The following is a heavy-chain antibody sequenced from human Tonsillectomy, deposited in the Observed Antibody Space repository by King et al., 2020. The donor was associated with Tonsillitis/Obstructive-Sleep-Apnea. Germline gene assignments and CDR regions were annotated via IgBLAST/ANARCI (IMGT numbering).Heavy chain of an antibody. CDR3: VMESQIKSFYAFDI. Sequence: HVQLVESGGGVVQPGRSLRLSCAASGFIFSTYGIQWVRQAPGKGLEWVASIWYDGSGKFYADSVKGRFTVSRDNSKNILYLQMNSLTAEDTAVYYCVMESQIKSFYAFDIWGQGTRVTVSS. CDR1: GFIFSTYG. D-gene: IGHD1-1*01. CDR2: IWYDGSGK. J-gene: IGHJ3*02. V-gene: IGHV3-33*01.